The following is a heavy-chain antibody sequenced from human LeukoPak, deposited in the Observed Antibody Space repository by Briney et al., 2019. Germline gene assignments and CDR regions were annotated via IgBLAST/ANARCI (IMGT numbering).Heavy chain of an antibody. J-gene: IGHJ6*02. CDR1: GFIFGTYA. CDR3: GRIAINANNGMDV. CDR2: ITNSGGST. D-gene: IGHD1/OR15-1a*01. Sequence: GGSLRLSCAASGFIFGTYAMAWVRQAPGKGLEWVSSITNSGGSTNYADSVKGRFTISRDNYNDALHLQMNSLRAEDTAVYYCGRIAINANNGMDVWGQGTTVTVSS. V-gene: IGHV3-23*01.